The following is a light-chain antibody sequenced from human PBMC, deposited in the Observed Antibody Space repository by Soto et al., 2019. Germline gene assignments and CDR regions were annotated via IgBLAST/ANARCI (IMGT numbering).Light chain of an antibody. CDR2: AAS. V-gene: IGKV1-12*02. Sequence: DIQMTQSPSSVSASVGDRVTISCRASQDISSWLAWYQQKPGKAPKYLIFAASTLQSGVPSRFSGSGSGTDFTLTISSQQPEDFANYCCEQAGSFPSTFGGGTKVEI. J-gene: IGKJ4*02. CDR3: EQAGSFPST. CDR1: QDISSW.